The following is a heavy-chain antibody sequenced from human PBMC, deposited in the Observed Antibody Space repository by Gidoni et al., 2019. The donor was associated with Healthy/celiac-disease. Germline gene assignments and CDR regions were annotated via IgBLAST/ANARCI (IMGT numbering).Heavy chain of an antibody. J-gene: IGHJ4*02. V-gene: IGHV3-48*02. CDR3: AREQRGYSYAGDLDY. CDR1: GFTFSSYS. D-gene: IGHD5-18*01. Sequence: EVQLVESGGGLVQPGGSLSLSCAASGFTFSSYSMNWVRQAPGKGLEWVSYISSSSSTIYYADSVKGRFTISRDNAKNSLYLQMNSLRDEDTAVYYCAREQRGYSYAGDLDYWGQGTLVTVSS. CDR2: ISSSSSTI.